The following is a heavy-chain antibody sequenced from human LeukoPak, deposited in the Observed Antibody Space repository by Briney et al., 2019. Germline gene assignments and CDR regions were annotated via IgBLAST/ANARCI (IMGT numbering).Heavy chain of an antibody. J-gene: IGHJ4*02. CDR2: FDPEDGET. CDR1: GYTLTELS. Sequence: ASVKVSCKVSGYTLTELSMHWVRKAPGKGLEWMGGFDPEDGETIYAQKFQGRVTMTEDTSTDTAYMELSSLRSEDTAVYYCATPGRWYPLPFDYWGQGTLVTVSS. V-gene: IGHV1-24*01. D-gene: IGHD4-23*01. CDR3: ATPGRWYPLPFDY.